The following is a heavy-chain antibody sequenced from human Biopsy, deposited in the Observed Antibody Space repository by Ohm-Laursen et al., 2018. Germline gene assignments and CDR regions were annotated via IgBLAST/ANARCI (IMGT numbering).Heavy chain of an antibody. Sequence: SLRLSCSASGFTFNNYGMQWVRQAPGKGLEWVAFIFYDGSNTYYADSVKGRFTISRDNSRDTLYLQMSSLRAEDTAVYYCAKDRSTSPPMGGFSMDVWAKGPRSPSP. D-gene: IGHD3-16*01. J-gene: IGHJ6*02. CDR2: IFYDGSNT. CDR3: AKDRSTSPPMGGFSMDV. V-gene: IGHV3-30*18. CDR1: GFTFNNYG.